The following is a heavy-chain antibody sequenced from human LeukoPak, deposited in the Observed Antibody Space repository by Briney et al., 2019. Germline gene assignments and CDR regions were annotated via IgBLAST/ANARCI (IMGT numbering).Heavy chain of an antibody. V-gene: IGHV1-46*01. CDR2: INPSVGST. CDR3: ARGDYYGSGRHNYYYYYMDV. J-gene: IGHJ6*03. CDR1: GYTFTSYY. D-gene: IGHD3-10*01. Sequence: GASVKVSCKASGYTFTSYYMHWVRQAPGQGLEWMGIINPSVGSTSCAQKFQGRVSMTRDMSTSTVYMELRSLRSDDTAVYYCARGDYYGSGRHNYYYYYMDVWGKGTTVTISS.